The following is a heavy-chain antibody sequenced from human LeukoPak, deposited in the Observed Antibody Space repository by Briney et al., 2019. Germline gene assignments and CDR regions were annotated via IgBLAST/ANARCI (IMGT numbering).Heavy chain of an antibody. CDR2: IYYSGST. CDR1: GGSISSSSYY. J-gene: IGHJ4*02. Sequence: SETLSLTCTVSGGSISSSSYYLGWIRQPPGKGLEWIGSIYYSGSTYYNPSLKSRVTISVDTSKNQFSLQLSSVTAADTAVYYCARESGPYLGYGDHVDYWGRGAQVSVCS. CDR3: ARESGPYLGYGDHVDY. D-gene: IGHD4-17*01. V-gene: IGHV4-39*02.